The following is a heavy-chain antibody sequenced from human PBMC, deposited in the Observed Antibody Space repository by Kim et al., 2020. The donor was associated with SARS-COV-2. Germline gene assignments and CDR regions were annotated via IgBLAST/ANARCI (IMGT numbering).Heavy chain of an antibody. CDR3: ARVPNYYGSGSHYDY. CDR1: GGSVSSGSYY. V-gene: IGHV4-61*01. J-gene: IGHJ4*02. CDR2: IYYSGST. Sequence: SETLSLTCTVSGGSVSSGSYYWSWIRQPPGKGLEWIGYIYYSGSTNYNPSLKSRVTISVDTSKNQFSLKLSSVTAADTAVYYCARVPNYYGSGSHYDYWGQGTLVTVSS. D-gene: IGHD3-10*01.